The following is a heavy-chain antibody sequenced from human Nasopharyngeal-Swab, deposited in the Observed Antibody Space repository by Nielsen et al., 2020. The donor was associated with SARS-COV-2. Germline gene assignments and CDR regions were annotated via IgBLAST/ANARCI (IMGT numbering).Heavy chain of an antibody. V-gene: IGHV1-69*06. D-gene: IGHD6-19*01. CDR3: ARHMSSGWYALGWFDP. J-gene: IGHJ5*02. Sequence: SVKVSCKASGGTFSSYAISWVRQAPGQGLEWMGGIIPIFGTANYAQKFQGRVTITADKSTSTAYMGLSSLRSEDTAVYYCARHMSSGWYALGWFDPWGQGTLVTVSS. CDR1: GGTFSSYA. CDR2: IIPIFGTA.